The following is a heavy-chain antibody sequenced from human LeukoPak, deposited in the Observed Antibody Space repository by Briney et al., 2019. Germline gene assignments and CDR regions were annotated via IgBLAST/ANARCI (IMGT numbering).Heavy chain of an antibody. CDR2: INSDGSST. D-gene: IGHD3-3*01. V-gene: IGHV3-74*01. J-gene: IGHJ1*01. Sequence: PGGSLRLSCAASGFTFSSYWMHWVRHAPGKGLVWVSRINSDGSSTSYADSVKGRFTISRDNAKNTLYLQMNSLRAEDAAVYYCASFAKEYFQHWGQGTLVTVSS. CDR3: ASFAKEYFQH. CDR1: GFTFSSYW.